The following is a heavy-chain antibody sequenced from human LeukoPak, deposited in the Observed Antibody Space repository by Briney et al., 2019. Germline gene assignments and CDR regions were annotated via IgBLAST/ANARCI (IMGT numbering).Heavy chain of an antibody. Sequence: ASVKVSCKVSGYTLTELSMHWVRQAPGKGLEWMGGFDPEDGETIYAQKFQGRVTMTEDTSTDTAYMELSSLRSEDTAVYYCATPLLNYYDSSIDYWGQGTLVTVSS. CDR2: FDPEDGET. J-gene: IGHJ4*02. D-gene: IGHD3-22*01. V-gene: IGHV1-24*01. CDR3: ATPLLNYYDSSIDY. CDR1: GYTLTELS.